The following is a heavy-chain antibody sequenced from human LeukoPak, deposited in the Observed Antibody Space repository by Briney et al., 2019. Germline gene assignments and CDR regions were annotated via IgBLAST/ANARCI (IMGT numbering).Heavy chain of an antibody. CDR2: INPNSGGT. J-gene: IGHJ4*02. D-gene: IGHD1-26*01. CDR1: GYTLTELS. V-gene: IGHV1-2*02. Sequence: VASVKVSCKVSGYTLTELSMHWVRQAPGQGLEWMGWINPNSGGTNYAQKFQGRVTMTRDTSISTAYMELSRLRSDDTAVYYCARVRGGSYGNEIDYWGQGTLVTVSS. CDR3: ARVRGGSYGNEIDY.